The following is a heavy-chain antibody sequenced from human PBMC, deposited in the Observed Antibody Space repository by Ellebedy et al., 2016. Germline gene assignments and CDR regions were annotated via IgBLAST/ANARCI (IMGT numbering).Heavy chain of an antibody. CDR1: GFTFRNYA. V-gene: IGHV3-23*01. D-gene: IGHD3-10*01. CDR2: ISGNGGDT. Sequence: GGSLRLXXAASGFTFRNYAMNWVRQAPGKGLEWVSSISGNGGDTYYADSVKGRFTISRDNSKNTVYMQMKSLRAEDTAVYYCAKFWFGETEWGQGTLVTVSS. J-gene: IGHJ4*02. CDR3: AKFWFGETE.